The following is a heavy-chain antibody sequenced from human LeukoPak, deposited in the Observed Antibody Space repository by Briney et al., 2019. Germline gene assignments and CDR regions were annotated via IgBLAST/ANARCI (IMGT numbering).Heavy chain of an antibody. Sequence: PSETLSLTCTVSGGSISSSSYYWGWIRQPPGKGLEWIGSIYYSGSTYYSPSLKSRVTISVDTSKNQFSLKLSSVTAADTAVYYCARHHPVSRLLPKGGFDYWGQGTLVTVSS. V-gene: IGHV4-39*01. CDR3: ARHHPVSRLLPKGGFDY. CDR2: IYYSGST. CDR1: GGSISSSSYY. D-gene: IGHD3-22*01. J-gene: IGHJ4*02.